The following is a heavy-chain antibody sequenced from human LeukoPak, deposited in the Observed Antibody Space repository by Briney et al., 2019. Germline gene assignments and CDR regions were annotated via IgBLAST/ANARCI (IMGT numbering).Heavy chain of an antibody. J-gene: IGHJ4*02. Sequence: LSLTCTVSGGSISSSSYYWGWIRQPPGKGLEWVSSISSTDRRSGRIIYYADSVKGRFTISRDNVKNSLYLQMNNLRAEDTAVYYCARVGQLVGYWGQGTLVTVSS. CDR2: ISSTDRRSGRII. CDR3: ARVGQLVGY. CDR1: GGSISSSSYY. V-gene: IGHV3-11*04. D-gene: IGHD6-6*01.